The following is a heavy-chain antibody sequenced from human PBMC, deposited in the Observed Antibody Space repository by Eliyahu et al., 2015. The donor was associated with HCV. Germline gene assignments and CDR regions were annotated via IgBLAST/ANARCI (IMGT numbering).Heavy chain of an antibody. D-gene: IGHD6-19*01. J-gene: IGHJ4*02. CDR2: ISWNSGSI. CDR3: AKDIRKGGLGYSSGLDY. Sequence: EVQLVESGGGLVQPGRSLRLSCAASGFPFDXFAMHWVRQAPGKGLEWVSGISWNSGSIGYADSVKGRFTISRDNAKNSLYLQMNSLRAEDTALYYCAKDIRKGGLGYSSGLDYWGQGTLVTVSS. CDR1: GFPFDXFA. V-gene: IGHV3-9*01.